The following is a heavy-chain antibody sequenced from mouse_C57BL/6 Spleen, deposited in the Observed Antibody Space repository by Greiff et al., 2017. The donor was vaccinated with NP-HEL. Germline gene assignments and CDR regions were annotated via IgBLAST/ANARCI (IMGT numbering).Heavy chain of an antibody. Sequence: LVESVAELVRPGASVKLSCTASGLNIKNTYMHWVKQRPEQGLEWIGRIDPANGNTKYAPKFQGKATINADTSSNTAYLQLSSLTSEDTDIYCWARQSSYDALDCSGQGTSVTVSS. D-gene: IGHD1-1*01. V-gene: IGHV14-3*01. CDR1: GLNIKNTY. J-gene: IGHJ4*01. CDR2: IDPANGNT. CDR3: ARQSSYDALDC.